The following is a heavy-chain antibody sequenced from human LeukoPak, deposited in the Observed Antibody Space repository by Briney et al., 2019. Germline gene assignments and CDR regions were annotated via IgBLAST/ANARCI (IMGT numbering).Heavy chain of an antibody. CDR2: INPDGSTT. J-gene: IGHJ4*02. D-gene: IGHD4-17*01. V-gene: IGHV3-74*01. CDR1: GFAFRNYW. Sequence: PGGSLRLSCVASGFAFRNYWMYWVRQGPGKGLVWLSRINPDGSTTTYADSVKGRSTISRDNAKNSLYLQMNSLRAEDTAVYYCARSHPTYGDSRPFDYWGQGTLVTVSS. CDR3: ARSHPTYGDSRPFDY.